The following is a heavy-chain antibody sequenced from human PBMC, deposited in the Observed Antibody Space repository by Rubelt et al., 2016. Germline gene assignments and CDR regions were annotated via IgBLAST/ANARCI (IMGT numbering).Heavy chain of an antibody. V-gene: IGHV5-51*01. D-gene: IGHD2-21*02. Sequence: SCNVSGYSFTTYWILWLRQMPGRGLELVGLIYPGDSDTRYRPSFQGQVTIPADTSISTAYLQWDSLKPSDTAMYYCPRLPGDGGNYIDSWGLGTLVTVSS. J-gene: IGHJ4*02. CDR1: GYSFTTYW. CDR2: IYPGDSDT. CDR3: PRLPGDGGNYIDS.